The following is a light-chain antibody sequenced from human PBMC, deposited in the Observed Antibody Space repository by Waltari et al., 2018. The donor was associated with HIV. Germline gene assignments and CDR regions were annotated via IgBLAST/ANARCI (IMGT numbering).Light chain of an antibody. Sequence: DVVMTQSPLSLPVALGQPASISCRCSQSLVYSDLDTYLSWFKQRPGQSPRRLIYKVSNRDTGIPDRFSGSGAGTNFTLKISRVEAEDVKIYYCMQGIHWPYTFGQGTKLEIK. V-gene: IGKV2-30*01. CDR1: QSLVYSDLDTY. J-gene: IGKJ2*01. CDR2: KVS. CDR3: MQGIHWPYT.